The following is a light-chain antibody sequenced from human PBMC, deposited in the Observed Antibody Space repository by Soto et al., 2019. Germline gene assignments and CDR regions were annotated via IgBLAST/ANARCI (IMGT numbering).Light chain of an antibody. CDR3: QKFDGTGT. J-gene: IGKJ1*01. CDR1: QFFGSDY. V-gene: IGKV3-20*01. Sequence: EIVLTQSPDTLSLSPGERATLSCRASQFFGSDYLAWYQQKPGHPPSLLIYGASRTATGIPDRFSGGGSGTDFTLTISSLEPEDFAMYYCQKFDGTGTFGQGTRVEIK. CDR2: GAS.